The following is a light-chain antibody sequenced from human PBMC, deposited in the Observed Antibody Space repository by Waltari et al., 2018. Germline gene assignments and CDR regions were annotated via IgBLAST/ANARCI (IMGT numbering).Light chain of an antibody. CDR3: QTWGNGIRW. CDR2: VNTDGSH. J-gene: IGLJ3*02. V-gene: IGLV4-69*01. Sequence: VVTQSPAASAPLGASVKLTFTLSSGHHHDIAWHQQQPEKGPRSLMKVNTDGSHSKGDGIPDRFSGSSSGAERYLTISSLQSEDEADYYCQTWGNGIRWFGGGTKLTVL. CDR1: SGHHHD.